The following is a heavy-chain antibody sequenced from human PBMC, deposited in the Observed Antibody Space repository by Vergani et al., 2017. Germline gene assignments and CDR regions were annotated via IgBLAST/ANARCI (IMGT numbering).Heavy chain of an antibody. V-gene: IGHV3-21*01. J-gene: IGHJ4*02. CDR1: GFTFSSYS. Sequence: EVQLVESGGGLVKPGGSLRLSCAASGFTFSSYSMNWVRQAPGKGLEWVSSISSSSSYIYYADSVKGRFTISRDNSKKTLYLQMNTRRAEDTAVYYCARDFSGSFTFDYWGQGTLVTVSS. D-gene: IGHD3-3*02. CDR2: ISSSSSYI. CDR3: ARDFSGSFTFDY.